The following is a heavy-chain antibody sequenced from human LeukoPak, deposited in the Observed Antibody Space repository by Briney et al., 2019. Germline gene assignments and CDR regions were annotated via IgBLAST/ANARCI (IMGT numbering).Heavy chain of an antibody. V-gene: IGHV3-30-3*01. CDR1: GFTFSSYA. Sequence: GGSLRLSCAASGFTFSSYAMHWVRQAPGKGLEWVAVISYDGSNKYYADSVKGRFTISRDNSKNTLYLQMNNLRAEDTAVYYCARDNPFLDEYYFDYWGQGTLVTVSS. CDR2: ISYDGSNK. CDR3: ARDNPFLDEYYFDY. J-gene: IGHJ4*02. D-gene: IGHD2/OR15-2a*01.